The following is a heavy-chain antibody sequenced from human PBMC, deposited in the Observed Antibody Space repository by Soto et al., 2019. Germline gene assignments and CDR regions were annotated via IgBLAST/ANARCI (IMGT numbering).Heavy chain of an antibody. D-gene: IGHD2-15*01. CDR1: GFTFSNFG. V-gene: IGHV3-30*18. CDR2: ISSGGRDK. Sequence: QVQLVESGGGVVQPGRSLRLSCAASGFTFSNFGMHWVRQAPGKGLEWVATISSGGRDKYFSNSVKDRFTISRDNSKNTLFLQMNSLRVEDTAVYYVAKGSEVARQELDYWGQGTLVTVSS. CDR3: AKGSEVARQELDY. J-gene: IGHJ4*02.